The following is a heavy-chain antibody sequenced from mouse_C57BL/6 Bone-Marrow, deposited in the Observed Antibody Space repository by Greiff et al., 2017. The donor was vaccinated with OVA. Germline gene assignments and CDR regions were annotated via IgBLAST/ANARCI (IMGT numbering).Heavy chain of an antibody. CDR1: GFTFSSYA. V-gene: IGHV5-4*01. D-gene: IGHD1-1*01. CDR3: ARAYGSSRAMDY. Sequence: EVQLVESGGGLVKPGGSLKLSCAASGFTFSSYAMSWVRQTPEKRLEWVATISDGGSYTYYPDNVKGRFTISRDNAKNNLYLQMSHLKSEDTAMYYCARAYGSSRAMDYWGQGTSVTVSS. CDR2: ISDGGSYT. J-gene: IGHJ4*01.